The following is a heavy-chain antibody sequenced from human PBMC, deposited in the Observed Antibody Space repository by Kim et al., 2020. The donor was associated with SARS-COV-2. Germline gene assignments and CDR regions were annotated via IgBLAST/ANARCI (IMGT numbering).Heavy chain of an antibody. CDR2: IWYDGSNK. V-gene: IGHV3-33*06. CDR3: AKDPGVWFGDDAFDI. D-gene: IGHD3-10*01. J-gene: IGHJ3*02. Sequence: GGSLRLSCAASGFTFSSYGMHWVRQAPGKGLEWVAVIWYDGSNKYYADSVKGRFTISRDNSKNTLYLQMNSLRAEDTAVYYCAKDPGVWFGDDAFDIWGQGAIVTVSS. CDR1: GFTFSSYG.